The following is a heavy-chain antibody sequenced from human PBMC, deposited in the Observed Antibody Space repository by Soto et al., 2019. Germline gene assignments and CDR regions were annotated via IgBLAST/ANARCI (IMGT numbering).Heavy chain of an antibody. CDR1: AGSFSNGSYY. J-gene: IGHJ4*02. V-gene: IGHV4-61*01. CDR2: IYNSGST. Sequence: PXATLSLTSTVSAGSFSNGSYYWSWIRQPPGKGLEWIGHIYNSGSTNYNPSPKSRVTISLDTSKNQLSLKLTSVTAADTAVYFCERYGATAGYYFDYWGQGTLVTVSS. CDR3: ERYGATAGYYFDY. D-gene: IGHD2-8*01.